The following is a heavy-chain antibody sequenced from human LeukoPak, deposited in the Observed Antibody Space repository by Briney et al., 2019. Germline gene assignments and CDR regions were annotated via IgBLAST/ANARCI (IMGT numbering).Heavy chain of an antibody. J-gene: IGHJ4*02. CDR3: AKATTEQWLVLDY. CDR2: IKQDGSEK. D-gene: IGHD6-19*01. CDR1: GFTFSSYW. V-gene: IGHV3-7*01. Sequence: PGGSLRLSCAASGFTFSSYWMSWVRQAPGKGLEWVANIKQDGSEKYYVDSVKGRFTISRDNAKNSLYLQMSSLRAEDTAVYYCAKATTEQWLVLDYWGQGTLVTVSS.